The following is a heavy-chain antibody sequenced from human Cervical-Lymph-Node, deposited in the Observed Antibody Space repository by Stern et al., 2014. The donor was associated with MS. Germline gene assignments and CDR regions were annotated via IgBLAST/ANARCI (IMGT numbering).Heavy chain of an antibody. D-gene: IGHD6-6*01. CDR2: INPSGST. Sequence: QVQLQQWGAGLLKPSETLSLTCAVYGGSFSGYYWSWIRQPPGKGLEWIGEINPSGSTNYNPPLKSRVTISVDTSKNQFPLKLSSVPAADTAVYYCARGAGEAARTYYYYYGMDVWGQGTTVTVSS. J-gene: IGHJ6*02. CDR3: ARGAGEAARTYYYYYGMDV. CDR1: GGSFSGYY. V-gene: IGHV4-34*01.